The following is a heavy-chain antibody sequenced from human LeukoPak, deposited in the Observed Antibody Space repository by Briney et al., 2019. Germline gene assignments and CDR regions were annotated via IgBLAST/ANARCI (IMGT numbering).Heavy chain of an antibody. D-gene: IGHD3-10*01. CDR2: ISDSSSTI. J-gene: IGHJ4*02. V-gene: IGHV3-48*02. CDR3: ARGREFSV. CDR1: GFTFSSYW. Sequence: GGSLRLSCAASGFTFSSYWMHWVRQAPGKGLEWVSYISDSSSTIYYADSVKGRFTISRDNAKNSLYLQMNSLRDDDTAVYYCARGREFSVWGQGTLVTVSS.